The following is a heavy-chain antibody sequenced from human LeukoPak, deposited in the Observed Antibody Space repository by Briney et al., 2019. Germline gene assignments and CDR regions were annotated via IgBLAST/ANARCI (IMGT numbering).Heavy chain of an antibody. CDR3: AKDRDLIRNAFDI. J-gene: IGHJ3*02. D-gene: IGHD2-8*01. CDR2: ISGSGGST. V-gene: IGHV3-23*01. Sequence: SGGSLRLSCAASGFTFSSYAMSWVRQAPGKGLEWVSAISGSGGSTYYADSVKGRFTISRDNSKNTLYLQMNSLGAEDTAVYYCAKDRDLIRNAFDIWGQGTMVTVSS. CDR1: GFTFSSYA.